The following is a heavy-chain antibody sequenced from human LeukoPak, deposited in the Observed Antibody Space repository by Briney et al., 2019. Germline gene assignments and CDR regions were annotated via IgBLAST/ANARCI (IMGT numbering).Heavy chain of an antibody. V-gene: IGHV4-61*08. J-gene: IGHJ4*02. CDR1: GGSISSGGYS. Sequence: SETLSLTCAVSGGSISSGGYSWSWIRQPPGKGLEWIGYIYYSGSTNYNPSLKSRVSTSVDTSKNQFSLKLSSVTAADTAVYYCARMGGLGRWLQGPPDYWGQGTLVTVSS. D-gene: IGHD5-24*01. CDR2: IYYSGST. CDR3: ARMGGLGRWLQGPPDY.